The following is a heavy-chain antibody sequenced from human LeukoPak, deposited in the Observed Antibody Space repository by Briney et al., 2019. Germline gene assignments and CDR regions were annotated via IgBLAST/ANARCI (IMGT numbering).Heavy chain of an antibody. CDR3: ARDGGKDYYGSGSYYPKWFDP. CDR2: TYDSGRT. CDR1: PASVRSGGYY. J-gene: IGHJ5*02. D-gene: IGHD3-10*01. Sequence: SETLSLTCSVSPASVRSGGYYWSWVRRVPGKGLEWIGYTYDSGRTFYSPSLRSRVTISEDASKNQFSLRLTSVTAADTGVYYCARDGGKDYYGSGSYYPKWFDPWGQGTLVTVSS. V-gene: IGHV4-31*03.